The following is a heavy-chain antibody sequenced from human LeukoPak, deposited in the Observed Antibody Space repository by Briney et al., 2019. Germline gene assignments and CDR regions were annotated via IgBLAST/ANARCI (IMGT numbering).Heavy chain of an antibody. J-gene: IGHJ3*02. D-gene: IGHD3-22*01. CDR2: ISSSGDST. V-gene: IGHV3-23*01. Sequence: GGSLRLSCAASGFTFSSSGMSWVRQAPGKGLEWVSGISSSGDSTYYDDSVTGKVTISIANSKNTLYLQMNSLRADDTAVYYCAKRSSVGAFDIWGQGTMVTVSS. CDR1: GFTFSSSG. CDR3: AKRSSVGAFDI.